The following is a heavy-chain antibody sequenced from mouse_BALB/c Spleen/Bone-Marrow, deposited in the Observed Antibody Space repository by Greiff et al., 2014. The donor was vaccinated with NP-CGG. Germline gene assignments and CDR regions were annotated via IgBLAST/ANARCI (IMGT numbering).Heavy chain of an antibody. J-gene: IGHJ2*01. Sequence: LVESGAELVRPGSSVKISCKASGYAFSIYWMNWVKQRPGQGLEWTGQIYPGDDDTDYNGKFKGKATLTADRSSSTAYMQLNSLTSEDSAVYFCARGGISIDYWGQGTTLTVSS. CDR3: ARGGISIDY. V-gene: IGHV1-80*01. CDR1: GYAFSIYW. CDR2: IYPGDDDT.